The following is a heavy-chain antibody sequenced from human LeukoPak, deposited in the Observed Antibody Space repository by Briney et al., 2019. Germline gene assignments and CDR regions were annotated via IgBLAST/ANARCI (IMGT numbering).Heavy chain of an antibody. J-gene: IGHJ5*02. CDR2: INPNSGGT. V-gene: IGHV1-2*02. Sequence: ASVKVSCKASGYTFTGYYTHWVRQAPGQGLECVGWINPNSGGTNYAQKFQGRVTMTRDTSISTAYMELSRLRSDDTAVYYCARGGSGSYFSWLDPWGQGTLVTVSS. CDR3: ARGGSGSYFSWLDP. D-gene: IGHD3-10*01. CDR1: GYTFTGYY.